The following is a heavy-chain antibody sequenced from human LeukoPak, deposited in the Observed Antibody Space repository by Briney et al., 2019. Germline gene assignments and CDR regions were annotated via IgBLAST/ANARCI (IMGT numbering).Heavy chain of an antibody. CDR2: IYHSGST. V-gene: IGHV4-30-2*01. CDR3: ARDQLYSSSRDY. Sequence: SQTLSLTCTVSGGSISSGGYDWSWIRQPPGKGLEWIGYIYHSGSTYYNPSLKSRVTISGHRSKNQFSLKLRSVTAADTAVYFCARDQLYSSSRDYWGQGTLVTVSS. CDR1: GGSISSGGYD. D-gene: IGHD6-6*01. J-gene: IGHJ4*02.